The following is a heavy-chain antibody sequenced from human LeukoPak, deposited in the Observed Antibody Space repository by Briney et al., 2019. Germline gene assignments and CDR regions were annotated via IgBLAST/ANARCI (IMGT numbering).Heavy chain of an antibody. Sequence: ASVKVSCKASGYTFTGYYMHWVRQAPGQGLEWMGWINPNSGGTNYAQKFQGRVTMTRDTSISTAYMELSRLRSDDTAVYYCARVMRLGYYGSGSYYPHWGQGTLVTVSS. V-gene: IGHV1-2*02. D-gene: IGHD3-10*01. CDR2: INPNSGGT. CDR3: ARVMRLGYYGSGSYYPH. CDR1: GYTFTGYY. J-gene: IGHJ4*02.